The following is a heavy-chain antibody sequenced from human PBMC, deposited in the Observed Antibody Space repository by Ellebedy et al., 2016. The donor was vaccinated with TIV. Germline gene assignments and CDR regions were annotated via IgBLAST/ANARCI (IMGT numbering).Heavy chain of an antibody. Sequence: GGSLRLSXAASGFSFSTYAMHWVRQAPGKGLEWVSLISYDGSHKLYADSVKGRFTISRDNSKNTLYLQMNSLRAEDTAVYYCAKELSYSGRSYDYWGQGTLVTVSS. V-gene: IGHV3-30-3*01. J-gene: IGHJ4*02. CDR3: AKELSYSGRSYDY. CDR1: GFSFSTYA. D-gene: IGHD6-19*01. CDR2: ISYDGSHK.